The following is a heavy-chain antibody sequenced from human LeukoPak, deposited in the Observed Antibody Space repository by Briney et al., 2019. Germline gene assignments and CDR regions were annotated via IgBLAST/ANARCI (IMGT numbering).Heavy chain of an antibody. CDR3: ERGITAVVDNWFDP. CDR2: IRHDGSYR. J-gene: IGHJ5*02. Sequence: GGSLRLSCAASGFPFSSYGIHWVRQAPGKGLEWVAFIRHDGSYRYYADPVKGGFTISRDNSKNTMYLQMISLRAEDTAVYYCERGITAVVDNWFDPWGQGTLVTVTS. CDR1: GFPFSSYG. V-gene: IGHV3-30*02. D-gene: IGHD6-13*01.